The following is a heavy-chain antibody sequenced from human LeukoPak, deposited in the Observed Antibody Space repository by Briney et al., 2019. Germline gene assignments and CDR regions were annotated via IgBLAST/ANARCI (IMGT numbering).Heavy chain of an antibody. CDR1: GGSISSSNW. J-gene: IGHJ6*03. CDR2: IYHSGST. V-gene: IGHV4-4*02. D-gene: IGHD2-2*01. CDR3: AREAGRSTSWNYMDV. Sequence: PSETLSLTCAVSGGSISSSNWWSWVRQPPGQGLEWIGEIYHSGSTNYNPSLKSRVTISVDKSKNQFSLKLSSVTAADTAVYYCAREAGRSTSWNYMDVWGKGTTVTVSS.